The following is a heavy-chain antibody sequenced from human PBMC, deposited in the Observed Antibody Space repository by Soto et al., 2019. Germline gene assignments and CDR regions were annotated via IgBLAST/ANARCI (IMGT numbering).Heavy chain of an antibody. D-gene: IGHD4-17*01. J-gene: IGHJ4*02. V-gene: IGHV3-73*01. CDR2: IRSKSNSYAT. CDR1: GFTLSGSA. Sequence: EVQLVESVGGLVQPGGSLKLSCAVSGFTLSGSAMRWVRQASGKGLEWVGRIRSKSNSYATAYAASVKGRFTISRDDSKNTAYLQMNSLTTEDTAVYYCTRGYGDYVRDYWGQGTLVTVSS. CDR3: TRGYGDYVRDY.